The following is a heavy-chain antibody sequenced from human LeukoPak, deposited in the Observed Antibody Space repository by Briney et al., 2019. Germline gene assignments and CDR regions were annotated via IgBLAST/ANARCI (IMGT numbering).Heavy chain of an antibody. J-gene: IGHJ5*02. CDR2: VYYSGST. V-gene: IGHV4-59*08. D-gene: IGHD1-26*01. CDR3: ARRGGSGSSYWFDP. CDR1: GGSISRYY. Sequence: SETLSLTCTVSGGSISRYYWTWIRQPPGKGLEWIGYVYYSGSTNYNPSLKSRVTISVDTSKNQFSLKLISVTAADTAVYYCARRGGSGSSYWFDPWGQGTLVTVSS.